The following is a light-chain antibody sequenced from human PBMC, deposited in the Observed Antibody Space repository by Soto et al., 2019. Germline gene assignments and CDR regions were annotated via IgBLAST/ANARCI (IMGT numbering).Light chain of an antibody. Sequence: DIQMTQSPSSLSASVGDRVTITCQASQDINKYLNWYQQRPGKAPKLLIYDASNFETGVPSRFSGSRSGTGFTFTISSLQPEDIATYYCQQYDSLPWTFGQGTKVEIK. CDR3: QQYDSLPWT. CDR1: QDINKY. V-gene: IGKV1-33*01. J-gene: IGKJ1*01. CDR2: DAS.